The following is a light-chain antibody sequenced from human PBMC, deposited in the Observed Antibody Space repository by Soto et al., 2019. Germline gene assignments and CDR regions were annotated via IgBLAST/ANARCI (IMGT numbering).Light chain of an antibody. J-gene: IGKJ4*01. CDR2: DAS. V-gene: IGKV3-11*01. CDR1: QSVSSD. Sequence: EIVMTQSPATLSVSPGERATLSCRASQSVSSDLAWYQQSPGQAPRLLIFDASKRATGIPARFSGSGSGTDFTLTISSLEPEDFAVYYCQQHSNWPLTFGGGTKVDIK. CDR3: QQHSNWPLT.